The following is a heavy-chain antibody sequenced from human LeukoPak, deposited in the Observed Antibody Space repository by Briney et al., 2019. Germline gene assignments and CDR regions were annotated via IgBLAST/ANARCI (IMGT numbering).Heavy chain of an antibody. V-gene: IGHV3-74*01. J-gene: IGHJ3*02. CDR3: ARENYYDSSGYYAYDAFDI. D-gene: IGHD3-22*01. CDR2: INRYGSST. Sequence: GGPLRLSCAASGFTFCIYCVLGLRHATGKALVWVTRINRYGSSTSYAESVKGRFTISRDNAKNTLYLQMNSLRAEDTAVYFCARENYYDSSGYYAYDAFDIWGQGTMVTVSS. CDR1: GFTFCIYC.